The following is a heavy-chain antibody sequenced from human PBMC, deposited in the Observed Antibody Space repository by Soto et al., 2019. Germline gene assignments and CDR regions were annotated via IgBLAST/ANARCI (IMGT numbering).Heavy chain of an antibody. D-gene: IGHD5-18*01. CDR1: GFTFSSYG. CDR2: IWYDGSNK. CDR3: ARDHHTAMVQDV. V-gene: IGHV3-33*01. Sequence: PGGSRRLSCAASGFTFSSYGMHWVRQAPGKGLEWVAVIWYDGSNKYYADSVKGRFTISRDNSKNTLYLQMNSLRAEDTAVYYCARDHHTAMVQDVWGQGTTVTVSS. J-gene: IGHJ6*02.